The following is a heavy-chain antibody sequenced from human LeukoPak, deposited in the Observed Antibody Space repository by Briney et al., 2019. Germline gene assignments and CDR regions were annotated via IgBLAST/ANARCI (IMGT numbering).Heavy chain of an antibody. J-gene: IGHJ4*02. D-gene: IGHD3-10*01. CDR1: GGSISSYY. Sequence: SETLSLTCTVSGGSISSYYWSWIRQPPGKGLEWIGYIYHSGSTYYNPSLKSRVTISVDRSKNQFSLKLSSVTAADTAVYYCARVRGLWFGEFQTYFDYWGQGTLVTVSS. V-gene: IGHV4-59*12. CDR2: IYHSGST. CDR3: ARVRGLWFGEFQTYFDY.